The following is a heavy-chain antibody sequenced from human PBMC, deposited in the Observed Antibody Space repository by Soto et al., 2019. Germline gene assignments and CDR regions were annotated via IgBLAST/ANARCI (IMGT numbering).Heavy chain of an antibody. J-gene: IGHJ5*02. D-gene: IGHD2-21*02. CDR3: AKNGCGGDCYSSVAGNWFDP. CDR2: ISGSGAMT. V-gene: IGHV3-23*01. CDR1: GFTFSGYV. Sequence: GSLRLSCAASGFTFSGYVMSWVRQAPGKGLEWISIISGSGAMTHYADSVKGRFTISRDNSNNTLYLQMHSLRADDTAVYYCAKNGCGGDCYSSVAGNWFDPWGQGTLVTVSS.